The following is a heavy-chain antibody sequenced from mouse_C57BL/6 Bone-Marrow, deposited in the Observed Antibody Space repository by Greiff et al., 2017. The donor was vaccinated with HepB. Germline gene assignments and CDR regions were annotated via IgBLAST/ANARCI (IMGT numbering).Heavy chain of an antibody. CDR1: GYTFTSYG. D-gene: IGHD1-1*01. Sequence: QVQLKESGAELARPGASVKLSCKASGYTFTSYGISWVKQRTGQGLEWIGEIYPRSGNTYYNEKFKGKATLTADKSSSTAYMELRSLTAEDSAVYFCARWHYYGSRRYYFDYWGQGTTLTVSS. J-gene: IGHJ2*01. CDR3: ARWHYYGSRRYYFDY. V-gene: IGHV1-81*01. CDR2: IYPRSGNT.